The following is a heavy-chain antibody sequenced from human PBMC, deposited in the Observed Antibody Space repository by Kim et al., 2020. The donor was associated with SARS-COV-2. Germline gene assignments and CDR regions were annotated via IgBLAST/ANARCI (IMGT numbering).Heavy chain of an antibody. D-gene: IGHD6-19*01. CDR3: ARVLISGWSYFDY. V-gene: IGHV3-21*04. J-gene: IGHJ4*02. Sequence: GGSLRLSCAASGFTFSSYSMNWVRQAPGKGLEWISSISSSSSYIYYADSVKGRFTISRDNARASLYLQMNSLRAEDTAVYYCARVLISGWSYFDYWGQGTLVTVSS. CDR2: ISSSSSYI. CDR1: GFTFSSYS.